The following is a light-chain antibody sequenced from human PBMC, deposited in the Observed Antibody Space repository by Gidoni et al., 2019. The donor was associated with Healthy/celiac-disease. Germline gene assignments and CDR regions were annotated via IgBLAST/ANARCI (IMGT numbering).Light chain of an antibody. CDR1: QSVLYSSNNKNY. V-gene: IGKV4-1*01. CDR2: WAY. Sequence: DIVMTQSPDSLAVSLGERATINCKSSQSVLYSSNNKNYLTWYKQKPGQPPKLLIYWAYARESGGPDRFSGSGSGTDFTLTISVLQAEDVAVYYCQQYYSTPWTFGQGTKVEIK. J-gene: IGKJ1*01. CDR3: QQYYSTPWT.